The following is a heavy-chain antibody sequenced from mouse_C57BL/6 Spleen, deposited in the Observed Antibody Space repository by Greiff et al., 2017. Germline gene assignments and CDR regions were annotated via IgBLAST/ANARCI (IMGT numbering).Heavy chain of an antibody. CDR2: MNPSNGGT. J-gene: IGHJ3*01. CDR1: GYTFTSYW. D-gene: IGHD1-1*01. CDR3: ARGYYGSLSFAY. Sequence: QVQLQQPGTELVKPGASVKLSCKASGYTFTSYWMHWVKQRPGQGLEWIGNMNPSNGGTNYNEKFKRKATLTVDKSSSTAYMQLRSLTSGDSAVHYWARGYYGSLSFAYWGQGALVTVSA. V-gene: IGHV1-53*01.